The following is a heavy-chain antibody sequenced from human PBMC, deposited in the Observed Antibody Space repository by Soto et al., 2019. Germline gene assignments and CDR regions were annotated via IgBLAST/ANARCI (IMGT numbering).Heavy chain of an antibody. CDR1: GFTFSSYA. V-gene: IGHV3-23*01. J-gene: IGHJ4*02. CDR2: ISGSGGAT. CDR3: AGGIFAGSYYIPPFDY. D-gene: IGHD3-10*01. Sequence: EVQLLESGGGLVQPGGSLRLSCAASGFTFSSYAMSWVRQAPGKGLEWVSAISGSGGATYYADSVKGRFTISRDNSTNTLYLQMKSLWAMDRGVFNYAGGIFAGSYYIPPFDYWVQGPLVAVSS.